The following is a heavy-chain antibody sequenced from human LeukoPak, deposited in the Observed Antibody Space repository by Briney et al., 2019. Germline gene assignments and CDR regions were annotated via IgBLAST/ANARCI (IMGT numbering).Heavy chain of an antibody. V-gene: IGHV4-34*01. CDR3: ARGSGRLGPS. CDR2: INHSGST. Sequence: SETLSLTCAVYGGSFSGYYWSWIRQPPGKGLEWIGEINHSGSTNYNPSLKSRVTISVDTSKNQFSLKLSSVTAADTAVYYCARGSGRLGPSWGQGTLVTVTS. D-gene: IGHD3-16*01. J-gene: IGHJ5*02. CDR1: GGSFSGYY.